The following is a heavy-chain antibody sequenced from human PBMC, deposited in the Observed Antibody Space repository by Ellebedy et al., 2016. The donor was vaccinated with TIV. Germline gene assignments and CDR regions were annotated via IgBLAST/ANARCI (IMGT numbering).Heavy chain of an antibody. CDR2: INHSGST. V-gene: IGHV4-34*01. Sequence: SETLSLXXAVYGGSFSGYYWSCIRQLPGKGLEWIGEINHSGSTNYNPSLKSRVTISVDTSKNQFSLKLSSVTAADTAVYYCARRGIYSSGWYRGNYWGQGTLVTVSS. CDR3: ARRGIYSSGWYRGNY. D-gene: IGHD6-19*01. CDR1: GGSFSGYY. J-gene: IGHJ4*02.